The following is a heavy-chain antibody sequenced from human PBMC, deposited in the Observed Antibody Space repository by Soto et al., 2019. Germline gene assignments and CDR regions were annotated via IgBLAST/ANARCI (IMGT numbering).Heavy chain of an antibody. CDR3: AKDLYNYVWGSNRYTDRRQYHYAMDV. J-gene: IGHJ6*02. CDR2: ISYDGSNK. CDR1: GFTFSSYG. Sequence: LRLSCAASGFTFSSYGMHWVRQAPGKGLEWVAVISYDGSNKYYADSVKGRFTISRDNSKNTLYLQMNSLRAEDTAVYYCAKDLYNYVWGSNRYTDRRQYHYAMDVWGQGTTVTVSS. D-gene: IGHD3-16*02. V-gene: IGHV3-30*18.